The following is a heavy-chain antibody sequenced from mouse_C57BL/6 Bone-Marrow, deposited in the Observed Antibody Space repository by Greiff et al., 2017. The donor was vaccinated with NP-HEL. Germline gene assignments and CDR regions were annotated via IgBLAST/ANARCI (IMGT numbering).Heavy chain of an antibody. CDR1: GYTFTDYY. Sequence: EVQLQQSGPVLVKPGASVRMSCKASGYTFTDYYMNWVKQSHGKSLEWIGIINPYNGGTTYNQKFKGKATLTVDKSSSTAYMEFNSLTSEDSAVYYCARSCCYCYGAFDVWGTGTTVTVSS. V-gene: IGHV1-19*01. CDR2: INPYNGGT. CDR3: ARSCCYCYGAFDV. J-gene: IGHJ1*03. D-gene: IGHD2-12*01.